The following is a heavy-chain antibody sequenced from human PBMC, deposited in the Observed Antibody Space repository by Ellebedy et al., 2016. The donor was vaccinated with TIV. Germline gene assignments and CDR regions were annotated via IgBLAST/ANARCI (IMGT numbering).Heavy chain of an antibody. CDR2: ISGRGVST. J-gene: IGHJ4*02. Sequence: GGSLRLSCAASGFTFRNFAMTWVRQAPGRGLEWVSSISGRGVSTDHAASVRGRVTISRYNSKNTLYLQMNSLRADDTALYYCAKLDSSGYYYGRFDYWGQGTLVTVSS. CDR1: GFTFRNFA. D-gene: IGHD3-22*01. CDR3: AKLDSSGYYYGRFDY. V-gene: IGHV3-23*01.